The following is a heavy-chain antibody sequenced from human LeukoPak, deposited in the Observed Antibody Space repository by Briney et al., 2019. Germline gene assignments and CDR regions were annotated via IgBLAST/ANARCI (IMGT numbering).Heavy chain of an antibody. CDR1: GFTFSSYW. CDR3: AGVRGGYYFDY. CDR2: IKQAGSEK. Sequence: GGSLRLSCAASGFTFSSYWMTWVRQAPGKGLEWVANIKQAGSEKYYVDSVKGRFTISRDNAKNSLYLQMNSLRAEDTAVYYCAGVRGGYYFDYWGQGTLVSVSS. J-gene: IGHJ4*02. D-gene: IGHD3-10*01. V-gene: IGHV3-7*01.